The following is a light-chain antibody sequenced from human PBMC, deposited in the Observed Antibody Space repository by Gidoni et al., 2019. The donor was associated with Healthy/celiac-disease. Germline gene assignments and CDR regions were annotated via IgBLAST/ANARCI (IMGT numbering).Light chain of an antibody. Sequence: IVFTQFPGTLSWSPGERATLSCRASQSVSSSYLAWYQQKPGQAPRLLIYGASSRATGIPDRFSGSGSGTDFTLTISRLEPEDFAVYYCQQYGSSPRSFGQXTKLEIK. CDR1: QSVSSSY. J-gene: IGKJ2*04. V-gene: IGKV3-20*01. CDR3: QQYGSSPRS. CDR2: GAS.